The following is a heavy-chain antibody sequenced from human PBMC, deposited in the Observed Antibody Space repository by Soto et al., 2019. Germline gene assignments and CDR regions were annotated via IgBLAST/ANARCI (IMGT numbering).Heavy chain of an antibody. J-gene: IGHJ4*02. CDR1: GFTFSNAW. Sequence: GGSLRLSCAASGFTFSNAWMSWVRQAPGKGLEWVGRIKSKTDGGTTDYAAPVKGRFTISRDDSKNTLYLQMNSLKTEDTAVYYCTTMGSLLLWFGELLYYYFDYWGQGTLVTVSS. CDR3: TTMGSLLLWFGELLYYYFDY. CDR2: IKSKTDGGTT. D-gene: IGHD3-10*01. V-gene: IGHV3-15*01.